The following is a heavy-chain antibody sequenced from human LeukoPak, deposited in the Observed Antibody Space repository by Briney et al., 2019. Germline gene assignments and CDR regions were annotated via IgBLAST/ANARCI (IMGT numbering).Heavy chain of an antibody. CDR1: GFTFSSYS. V-gene: IGHV3-48*01. CDR2: ISSSSSTI. J-gene: IGHJ4*02. CDR3: AKDRSLTSGTQFDY. D-gene: IGHD3-10*01. Sequence: GGSLRLSCAASGFTFSSYSMNWVRQAPGKGLEWVSYISSSSSTIYYADSVKGRFTISRDNAKNSLYLQMNSLRAEDTAVYYCAKDRSLTSGTQFDYWGQGTLVTVSS.